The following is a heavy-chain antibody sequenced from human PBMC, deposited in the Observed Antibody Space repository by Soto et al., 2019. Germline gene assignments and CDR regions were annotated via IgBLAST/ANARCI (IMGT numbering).Heavy chain of an antibody. CDR1: GFIFTDYV. D-gene: IGHD3-3*01. Sequence: PGGSLRLSCAASGFIFTDYVINWVRQFPGKGLEWVASISTASSYIYYADSLKGRISISRDNARNSVYLHMNNLRVEDTAVYYCARCVRFFCPPKEYYYGMDAWGQGTTVTVSS. V-gene: IGHV3-21*01. CDR2: ISTASSYI. CDR3: ARCVRFFCPPKEYYYGMDA. J-gene: IGHJ6*02.